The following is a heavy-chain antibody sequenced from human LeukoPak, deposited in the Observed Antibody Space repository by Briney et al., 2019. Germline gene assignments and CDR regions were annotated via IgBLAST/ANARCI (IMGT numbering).Heavy chain of an antibody. D-gene: IGHD1-26*01. CDR2: ISSSSSYI. CDR3: AKESVGATFDFGY. J-gene: IGHJ4*02. CDR1: GFTFSSYS. Sequence: GGSLRLSCAASGFTFSSYSMNWVRQAPGKGLEWVSSISSSSSYIYYADSVKGRFTISRDNAKNSLYLQMNSLRAEDTAVYYCAKESVGATFDFGYWGQGTLVTVSS. V-gene: IGHV3-21*04.